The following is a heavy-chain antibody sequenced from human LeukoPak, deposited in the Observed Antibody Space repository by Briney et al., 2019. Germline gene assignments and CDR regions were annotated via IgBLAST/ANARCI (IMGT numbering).Heavy chain of an antibody. CDR2: IYSGGST. V-gene: IGHV3-66*01. CDR3: ARARAAAGTWFAYYYYGMDV. CDR1: GFTVSSNY. Sequence: GGSLRLSCAASGFTVSSNYMSWVRQAPGKGLEWVSVIYSGGSTYYADSVKGRFTISRDNSKNTLYLQMNSLRAEDTAVYYCARARAAAGTWFAYYYYGMDVWGQRTTVTVSS. J-gene: IGHJ6*02. D-gene: IGHD6-13*01.